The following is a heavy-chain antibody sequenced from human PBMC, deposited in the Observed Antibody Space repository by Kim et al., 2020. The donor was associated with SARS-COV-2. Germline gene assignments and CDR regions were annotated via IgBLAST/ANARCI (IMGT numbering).Heavy chain of an antibody. CDR1: GGSISSYY. J-gene: IGHJ5*02. CDR3: ASQDSSSSQREFDP. CDR2: IYTSGST. D-gene: IGHD6-6*01. V-gene: IGHV4-4*07. Sequence: SETLSLTCTVSGGSISSYYWSWIRQPAGKGLEWIGRIYTSGSTNYNPSLKSRVTMSVDTSKNQFSLKLSSVTAADTAVYYCASQDSSSSQREFDPWGQGTLVTVSS.